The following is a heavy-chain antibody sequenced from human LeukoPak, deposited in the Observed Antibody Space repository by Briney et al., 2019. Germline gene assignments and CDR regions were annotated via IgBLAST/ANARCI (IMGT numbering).Heavy chain of an antibody. J-gene: IGHJ4*02. CDR2: IYHTGTT. Sequence: SETLSLTCAVYGGSFSSYYWSWIRQPPGKGLDWIGYIYHTGTTNYNPSLKSRVTMSVDTSKNQFSLKLSSVTAADTAVYYCARQNPAAEGQGLDHWGQGALVTVSS. D-gene: IGHD6-13*01. V-gene: IGHV4-59*08. CDR1: GGSFSSYY. CDR3: ARQNPAAEGQGLDH.